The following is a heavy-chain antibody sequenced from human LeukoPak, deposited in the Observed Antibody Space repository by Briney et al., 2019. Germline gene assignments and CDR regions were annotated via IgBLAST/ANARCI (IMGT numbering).Heavy chain of an antibody. D-gene: IGHD3-16*02. CDR3: AKDKGNRYFDY. CDR2: ISSDGRNI. V-gene: IGHV3-30*18. J-gene: IGHJ4*02. CDR1: GITFTIAG. Sequence: PGTSLRLSCAASGITFTIAGMHWVRQVPGKGLEWVAVISSDGRNIYYADSVKGRFIISRDTSRNILFLQVNGLRADDTAIYYCAKDKGNRYFDYWGQGTLVTISS.